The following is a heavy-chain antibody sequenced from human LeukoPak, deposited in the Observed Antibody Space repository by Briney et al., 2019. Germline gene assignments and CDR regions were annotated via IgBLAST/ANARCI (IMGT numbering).Heavy chain of an antibody. V-gene: IGHV3-33*01. CDR2: IWYDGSNK. D-gene: IGHD6-13*01. J-gene: IGHJ4*02. Sequence: GGSLRLSCAAPGFTFSSYGMHWVRQAPGKGLEWVAVIWYDGSNKYYADSVKGRFTISRDNSKNTLYLQMNSLRAEDTAVYYCARDLGQQLVRGFDYWGQGTLVTVSS. CDR3: ARDLGQQLVRGFDY. CDR1: GFTFSSYG.